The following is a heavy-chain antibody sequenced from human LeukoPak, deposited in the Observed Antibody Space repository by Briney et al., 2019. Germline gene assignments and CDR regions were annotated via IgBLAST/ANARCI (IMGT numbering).Heavy chain of an antibody. D-gene: IGHD3-22*01. J-gene: IGHJ4*02. Sequence: ASVKVSCKASGYTFTHHGISWVRQAPGQGLEWMGWISCYDADTIYAQNVQGRVTMTTDASTRTVYMELRNLGSDDTAMYYCARDPSNSSGYHAHFDSWGQGTLVTVSS. V-gene: IGHV1-18*01. CDR3: ARDPSNSSGYHAHFDS. CDR2: ISCYDADT. CDR1: GYTFTHHG.